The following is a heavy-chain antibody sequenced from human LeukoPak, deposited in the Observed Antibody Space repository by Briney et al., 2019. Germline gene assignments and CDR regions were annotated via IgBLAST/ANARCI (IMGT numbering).Heavy chain of an antibody. CDR2: IYASGST. D-gene: IGHD3-3*01. V-gene: IGHV4-61*02. Sequence: PSQTLSLTCTVSGGSISSGSYYWNWIRQPAGKGLERIGRIYASGSTNYNPSLKSRVTMSVDTSKNQFSLTLSSVTAADTAVYYCAREGFYDFWSGYDVDCWGQGTLVTVSS. CDR1: GGSISSGSYY. J-gene: IGHJ4*02. CDR3: AREGFYDFWSGYDVDC.